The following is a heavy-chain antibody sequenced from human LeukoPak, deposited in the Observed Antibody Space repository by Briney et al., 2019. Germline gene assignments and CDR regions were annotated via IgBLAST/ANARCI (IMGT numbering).Heavy chain of an antibody. Sequence: ASVKVSCKASGYTFTGYYMHWVRQAPGQGLEWMGWINLNSGGTNGAQKFQDRGTMTRDTSISTAYMELSRLRSDDTAVYYCARSPDILTGENFDYWGQGTLVTVSS. CDR2: INLNSGGT. CDR1: GYTFTGYY. J-gene: IGHJ4*02. D-gene: IGHD3-9*01. CDR3: ARSPDILTGENFDY. V-gene: IGHV1-2*02.